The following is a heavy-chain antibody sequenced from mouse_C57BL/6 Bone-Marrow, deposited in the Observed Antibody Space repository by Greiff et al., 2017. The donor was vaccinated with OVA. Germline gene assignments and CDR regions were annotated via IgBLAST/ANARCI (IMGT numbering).Heavy chain of an antibody. Sequence: VQLKESGPELVKPGASVKISCKASGYSFTDYNMTWVKQSNGKSLEWIGVINPNYGTTSYNQKFKGKATLTVDQSSSTAYMQLNSLTSEDSAVYYCARGRGQLRPAWFAYWGQGTLVTVSA. CDR3: ARGRGQLRPAWFAY. CDR1: GYSFTDYN. J-gene: IGHJ3*01. CDR2: INPNYGTT. V-gene: IGHV1-39*01. D-gene: IGHD3-2*02.